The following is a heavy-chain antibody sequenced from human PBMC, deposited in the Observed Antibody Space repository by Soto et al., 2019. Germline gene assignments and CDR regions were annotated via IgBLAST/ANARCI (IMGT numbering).Heavy chain of an antibody. CDR3: AQLGGAAGIDY. D-gene: IGHD6-13*01. Sequence: EVQLVESGGGLVQPGRSLRLSCAASGFTFDDYAMHWVRQAPGKGLEWVSGISWNSGSIGYADSVKGRFTISRDNAKNSLYVRMSSLRAEDTALYYCAQLGGAAGIDYWGQGTLVTVSS. J-gene: IGHJ4*02. V-gene: IGHV3-9*01. CDR1: GFTFDDYA. CDR2: ISWNSGSI.